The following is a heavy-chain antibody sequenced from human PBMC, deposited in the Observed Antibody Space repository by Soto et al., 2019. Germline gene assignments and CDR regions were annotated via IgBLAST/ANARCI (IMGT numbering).Heavy chain of an antibody. CDR2: IIPIFGTA. J-gene: IGHJ6*02. D-gene: IGHD6-19*01. CDR3: ARAAGTAVAGTYYYYGMDV. CDR1: GGTFSSYA. V-gene: IGHV1-69*13. Sequence: SVKVSCKASGGTFSSYAISWVRQAPGQGLERMGGIIPIFGTANYAQKFQGRVTITADESTSTAYMELSSLRSEDTAVYYCARAAGTAVAGTYYYYGMDVWGQGTTVTVSS.